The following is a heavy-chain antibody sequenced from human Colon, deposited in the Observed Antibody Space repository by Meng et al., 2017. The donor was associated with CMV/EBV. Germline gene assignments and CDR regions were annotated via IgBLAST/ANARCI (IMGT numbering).Heavy chain of an antibody. J-gene: IGHJ4*02. V-gene: IGHV3-66*01. D-gene: IGHD6-13*01. Sequence: GQLVGSGGALVQPGGYLRRSCAVAGFTVGSKFMSGACQDPGEGLEWVSVFYGGGDTDYVDSVKGRFTISRDNSKNMLYLQMNSLRVEDTALYYCASPPPIGAAFDYWGRGTLVTVSS. CDR1: GFTVGSKF. CDR2: FYGGGDT. CDR3: ASPPPIGAAFDY.